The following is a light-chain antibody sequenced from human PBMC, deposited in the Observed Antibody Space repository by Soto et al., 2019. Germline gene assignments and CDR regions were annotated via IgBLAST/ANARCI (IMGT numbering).Light chain of an antibody. J-gene: IGKJ1*01. V-gene: IGKV3-15*01. CDR2: GAS. CDR1: QSVDSK. CDR3: QHYSPWLWT. Sequence: EIVMTQSPATLSVSPGERATLSCRASQSVDSKLAWYQQKPGQGPRLLIYGASSRATGIPARFSGSGSGTEFTLTISSLPSEDFAFYYCQHYSPWLWTFGQGTKVEIK.